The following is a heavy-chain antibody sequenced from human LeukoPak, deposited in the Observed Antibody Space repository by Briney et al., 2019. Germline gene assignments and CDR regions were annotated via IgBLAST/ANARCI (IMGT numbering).Heavy chain of an antibody. J-gene: IGHJ4*02. CDR3: AKAPMEDSWYIHFDY. V-gene: IGHV3-23*01. D-gene: IGHD6-13*01. CDR1: GFTFSSYA. CDR2: ISGSGGST. Sequence: GGSLRLSCAASGFTFSSYAMSWVRQAPGKGLEWVSAISGSGGSTYYADSVKGRFTISRDNSKNTLYLQINSLRAEDTAIYYCAKAPMEDSWYIHFDYWGQGTLVTVSS.